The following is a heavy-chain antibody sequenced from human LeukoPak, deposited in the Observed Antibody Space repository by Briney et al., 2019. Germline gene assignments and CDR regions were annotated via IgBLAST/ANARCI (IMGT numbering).Heavy chain of an antibody. V-gene: IGHV4-39*01. D-gene: IGHD5-18*01. CDR2: TYYTGSA. CDR3: VSLDTAMAVSGMDV. J-gene: IGHJ6*02. Sequence: SETLSLTCTVSGGSITSGSYHWGWIRQSPGKGLEWIGNTYYTGSAYYRPSLQSRVSISVDTSKKEFSLKLTSVTAADTAVYYCVSLDTAMAVSGMDVWGQGTTVIVSS. CDR1: GGSITSGSYH.